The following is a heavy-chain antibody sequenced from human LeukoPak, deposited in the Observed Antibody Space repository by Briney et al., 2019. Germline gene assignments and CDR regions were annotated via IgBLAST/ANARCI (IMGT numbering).Heavy chain of an antibody. J-gene: IGHJ5*02. D-gene: IGHD2-15*01. CDR3: ARSLSVVVVAATPIRWFDP. CDR2: INAGNGNT. V-gene: IGHV1-3*01. CDR1: GYTFTSYA. Sequence: ASVKVSCKASGYTFTSYAMHWVRQAPGQRLEWMGWINAGNGNTKYSQKFQGRVTITRDTSASTAYMELSSLRSEDTAVYYCARSLSVVVVAATPIRWFDPWGQGTLVTVSS.